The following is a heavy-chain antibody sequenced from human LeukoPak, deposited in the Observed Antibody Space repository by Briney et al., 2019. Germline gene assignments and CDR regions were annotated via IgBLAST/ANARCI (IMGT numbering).Heavy chain of an antibody. Sequence: PVKLSCKASGAPFTSYTISWGPQSPGHRREGMRGIIPILGIANSAKKFPGRVTITADKSTSPAYMELSSLRFEDTAVYYCASSLGGVGEIFQHWGQGTLVTASS. J-gene: IGHJ1*01. CDR3: ASSLGGVGEIFQH. CDR1: GAPFTSYT. CDR2: IIPILGIA. V-gene: IGHV1-69*10. D-gene: IGHD3-10*01.